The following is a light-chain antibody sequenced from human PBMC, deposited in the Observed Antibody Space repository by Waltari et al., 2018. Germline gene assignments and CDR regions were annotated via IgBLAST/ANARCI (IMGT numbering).Light chain of an antibody. V-gene: IGLV3-25*03. CDR1: ALADQY. Sequence: SYELTPPPSVSVSPGQTARIACSGDALADQYAYWYQQRPGRVPVALIYKDTKRASGIPERFSGSSSGRTVTLTINEVQAEDESDYYCQSADSSGSNVVFGGGTRLTVL. CDR2: KDT. CDR3: QSADSSGSNVV. J-gene: IGLJ2*01.